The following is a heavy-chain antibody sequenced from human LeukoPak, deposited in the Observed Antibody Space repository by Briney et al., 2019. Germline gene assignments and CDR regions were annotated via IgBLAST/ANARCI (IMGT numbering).Heavy chain of an antibody. V-gene: IGHV3-74*01. Sequence: GGSLRLSGAASGFTFGNSWGRWGRHAPGKGAVGVSLINAGGSTTTYEDSVKGRITTSRDNAKNTLSLQMNSLTVDETEVYYCVVVVEPPDSDGFDVWGHGTMITVSS. J-gene: IGHJ3*01. CDR3: VVVVEPPDSDGFDV. D-gene: IGHD1-14*01. CDR2: INAGGSTT. CDR1: GFTFGNSW.